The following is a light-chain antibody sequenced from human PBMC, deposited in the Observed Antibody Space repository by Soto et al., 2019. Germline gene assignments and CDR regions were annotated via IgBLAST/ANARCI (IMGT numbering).Light chain of an antibody. J-gene: IGLJ2*01. Sequence: QSVLTQPPSVSGAPGQRVTISCTGGSSNIGAGYDVHWYQQLPGTAPKLLIYGNSNRPSGVPDRFSGSKSGTSASLAITGLQAEDEADYYCQSYDSSLSPVVFGGGTKLTVL. CDR1: SSNIGAGYD. V-gene: IGLV1-40*01. CDR2: GNS. CDR3: QSYDSSLSPVV.